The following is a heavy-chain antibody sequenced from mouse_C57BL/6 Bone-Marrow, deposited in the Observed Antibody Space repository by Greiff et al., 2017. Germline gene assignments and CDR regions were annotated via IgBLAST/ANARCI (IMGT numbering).Heavy chain of an antibody. D-gene: IGHD1-1*01. V-gene: IGHV1-63*01. CDR1: GYTFTNYW. J-gene: IGHJ2*01. Sequence: QVQLQQSGAELVRPGTSVKMSCKASGYTFTNYWIGWAKQRPGHGLEWIGEIYPGGGYTNYNEKFKGKATLTADKSSSTAYLQFSSRTSEDSAIYDCARVNYGRSYVDYWGQGTTLTVSS. CDR2: IYPGGGYT. CDR3: ARVNYGRSYVDY.